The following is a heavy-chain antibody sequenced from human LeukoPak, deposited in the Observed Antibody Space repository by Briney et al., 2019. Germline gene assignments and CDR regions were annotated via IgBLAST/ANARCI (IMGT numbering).Heavy chain of an antibody. CDR2: VYHTGTS. V-gene: IGHV4-59*01. CDR1: GASINEYY. Sequence: PSETLSLTCSVSGASINEYYWTWIRQPPGKGLEWIGYVYHTGTSGYHPSLKSRVAMSLDTSKNQVSLKLRSVTAADTAVYFCTRVVNGGHLDHWGQGTLVTVSS. J-gene: IGHJ4*02. CDR3: TRVVNGGHLDH. D-gene: IGHD2-8*01.